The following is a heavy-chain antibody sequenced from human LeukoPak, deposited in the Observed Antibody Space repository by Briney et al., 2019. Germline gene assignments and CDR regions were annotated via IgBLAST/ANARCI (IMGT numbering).Heavy chain of an antibody. D-gene: IGHD2-21*02. V-gene: IGHV3-30*02. J-gene: IGHJ4*02. Sequence: GGSLRLSCAASGFTFSRHGMHWVRQAPGKGLEWVASLYYDGSNKNYADSVKGRFSISRDNSKNTLYLQMNSLRAEDTAVYYCVKDCGGDCYSHSWGQGTLVTVSS. CDR1: GFTFSRHG. CDR2: LYYDGSNK. CDR3: VKDCGGDCYSHS.